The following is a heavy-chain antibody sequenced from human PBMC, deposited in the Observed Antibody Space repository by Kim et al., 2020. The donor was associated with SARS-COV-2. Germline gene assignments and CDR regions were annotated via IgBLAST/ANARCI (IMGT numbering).Heavy chain of an antibody. CDR3: ARGRGYCSSTSCPFDY. V-gene: IGHV4-34*01. CDR2: INHSGST. CDR1: GGSFSGYY. J-gene: IGHJ4*02. D-gene: IGHD2-2*01. Sequence: SETLSLTCAVYGGSFSGYYWSWIRQPPGKGLEWFGEINHSGSTNYNPSLKSRVTISVDTSKNPFSLKLSSVTAADTAVYYCARGRGYCSSTSCPFDYWGQGTLVTVSS.